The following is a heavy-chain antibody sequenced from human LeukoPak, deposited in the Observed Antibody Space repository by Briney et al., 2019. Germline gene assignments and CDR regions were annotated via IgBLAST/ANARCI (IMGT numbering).Heavy chain of an antibody. CDR1: GGSISSSSYY. V-gene: IGHV4-39*01. CDR2: IYYSGST. CDR3: AGRLSGGYRSGGAFDI. J-gene: IGHJ3*02. D-gene: IGHD1-26*01. Sequence: SETLSLACTVSGGSISSSSYYWGWIRQPPGKGLEWIGSIYYSGSTYYNPSLKSRVTISVDTSKNQFSLKLSSVTAADTAVYYCAGRLSGGYRSGGAFDIWGQGTMVTVSS.